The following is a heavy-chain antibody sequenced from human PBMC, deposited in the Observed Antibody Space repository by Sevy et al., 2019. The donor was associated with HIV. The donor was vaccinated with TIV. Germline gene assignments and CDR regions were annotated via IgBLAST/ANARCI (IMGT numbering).Heavy chain of an antibody. D-gene: IGHD3-9*01. V-gene: IGHV3-21*01. CDR3: AREFDILTGYWPALDY. CDR1: GFTFSSYS. CDR2: ISSSSSYI. Sequence: GGSLRLSCAASGFTFSSYSMNWVRQAPGKGLEWVSYISSSSSYIYYADSVKGRFTISRDNAKNSLYLQMNSLRAEDTAVYYCAREFDILTGYWPALDYWGQGTLVTVSS. J-gene: IGHJ4*02.